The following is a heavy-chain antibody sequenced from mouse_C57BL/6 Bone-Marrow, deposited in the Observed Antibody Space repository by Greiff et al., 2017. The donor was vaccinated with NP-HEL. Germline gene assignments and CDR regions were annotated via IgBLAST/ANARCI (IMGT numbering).Heavy chain of an antibody. V-gene: IGHV3-6*01. Sequence: EVKLVESGPGLVKPSQSLSLTCSVTGYSITSGYYWNWIRQSRGNKLEWMGYISYDGSNNYNPSLKNRISITRDTSKNQFFLKLNSVTTEDTATYYCARDEGVYWYFDVWGTGTTVTVSS. CDR2: ISYDGSN. CDR3: ARDEGVYWYFDV. CDR1: GYSITSGYY. J-gene: IGHJ1*03.